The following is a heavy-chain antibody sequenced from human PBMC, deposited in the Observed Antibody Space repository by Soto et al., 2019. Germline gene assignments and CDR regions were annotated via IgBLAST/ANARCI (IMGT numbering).Heavy chain of an antibody. D-gene: IGHD6-13*01. CDR2: IGTAGDT. CDR3: ARVEDSWVYRN. Sequence: EVQLVESGGGLVQPGGSLRLSCAASGFTFSSYDMHWVRQATGKGLEWVSAIGTAGDTYYPGSVKGRFTISRENAKNSLYLQMNSLRAEDTAVYYCARVEDSWVYRNWGQGTLVTVSS. J-gene: IGHJ4*02. CDR1: GFTFSSYD. V-gene: IGHV3-13*01.